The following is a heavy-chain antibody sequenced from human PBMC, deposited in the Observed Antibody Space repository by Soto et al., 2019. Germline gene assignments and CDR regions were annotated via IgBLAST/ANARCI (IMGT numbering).Heavy chain of an antibody. D-gene: IGHD3-22*01. CDR3: AKEAGYDRSGYYPVGWFDP. CDR2: ISGNGGST. Sequence: HPGGSLRLSCAGSGFTFSSYAISWVRQAPGKGLEWVSAISGNGGSTYYADSVKGRFTISRDNSKNTLSLQMNSLRAEDTAVYSCAKEAGYDRSGYYPVGWFDPWGQGTLVTVSS. V-gene: IGHV3-23*01. CDR1: GFTFSSYA. J-gene: IGHJ5*02.